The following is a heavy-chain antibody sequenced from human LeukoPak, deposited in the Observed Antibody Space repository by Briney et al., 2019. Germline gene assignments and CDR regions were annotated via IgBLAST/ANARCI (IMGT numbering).Heavy chain of an antibody. CDR3: ARGRNGNNYDGSGYYRY. J-gene: IGHJ4*02. CDR2: IGTLGDT. Sequence: GGSLRLSCAASGFTFSSYDMHWVRQAPGKGLEWVSAIGTLGDTSYPDSVKGRFTISRENAKNSLYLEMNNLRAGDTAVYYCARGRNGNNYDGSGYYRYWGQIPLVTVSS. D-gene: IGHD3-22*01. CDR1: GFTFSSYD. V-gene: IGHV3-13*01.